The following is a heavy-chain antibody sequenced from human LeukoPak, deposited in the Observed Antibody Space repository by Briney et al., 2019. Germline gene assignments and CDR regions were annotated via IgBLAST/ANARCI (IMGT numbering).Heavy chain of an antibody. CDR1: GGSISSHY. J-gene: IGHJ6*03. CDR2: IYYSGST. D-gene: IGHD6-13*01. V-gene: IGHV4-59*11. CDR3: ASMKAAAAISYYYYMDV. Sequence: SSETLSFTCTVSGGSISSHYWSWIRQPPGKGLEWIGSIYYSGSTNYNLSLKSRVTISVDTSKNQFSLKLSSVTAADTAVYYCASMKAAAAISYYYYMDVRGKGTTVTVYS.